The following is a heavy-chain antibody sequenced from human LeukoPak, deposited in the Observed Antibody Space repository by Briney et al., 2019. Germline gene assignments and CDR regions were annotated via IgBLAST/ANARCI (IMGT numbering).Heavy chain of an antibody. Sequence: PGGSLRLSCAASGFTFSSYSMNWVRQAPGKGLVWVSRIKGDSSDTIYADSVKGRFTISRDNAKNTVYLQMNSLRREDTAVYYCARDGDAYNFDYWGQGTLVTVSS. J-gene: IGHJ4*02. CDR2: IKGDSSDT. V-gene: IGHV3-74*01. D-gene: IGHD5-24*01. CDR1: GFTFSSYS. CDR3: ARDGDAYNFDY.